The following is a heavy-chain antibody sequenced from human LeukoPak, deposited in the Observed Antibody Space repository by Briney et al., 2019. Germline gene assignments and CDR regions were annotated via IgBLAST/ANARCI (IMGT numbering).Heavy chain of an antibody. V-gene: IGHV3-23*01. CDR2: ISESGGST. Sequence: GSLRLSCVVSGFAFSTSAMSWVRQAPGKGLEWVSGISESGGSTYYADSVKGRFTSSRDNSKNTLYLQMSNLRAEDTAAYYCAKGSFWGQGTLVTVSS. CDR3: AKGSF. CDR1: GFAFSTSA. D-gene: IGHD3-10*01. J-gene: IGHJ4*02.